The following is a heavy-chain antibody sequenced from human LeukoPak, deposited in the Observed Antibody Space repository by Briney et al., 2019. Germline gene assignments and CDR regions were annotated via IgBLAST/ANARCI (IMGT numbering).Heavy chain of an antibody. CDR1: GGSFSGYY. CDR3: ARATDSGGYYYLSDYFDY. CDR2: INHSGST. D-gene: IGHD3-22*01. Sequence: PSETLSLTCAVYGGSFSGYYWSWIRQPPGKGLEWIGEINHSGSTNYNPSLKSRVTISVDTSKNQFSLKLSSVTAADTAVYYCARATDSGGYYYLSDYFDYWGQGTLVTVSS. V-gene: IGHV4-34*01. J-gene: IGHJ4*02.